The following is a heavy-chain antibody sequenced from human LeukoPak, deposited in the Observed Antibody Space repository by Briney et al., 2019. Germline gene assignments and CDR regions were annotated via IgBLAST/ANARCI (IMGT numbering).Heavy chain of an antibody. CDR1: GGSISSSNW. J-gene: IGHJ5*02. Sequence: SGTLSLTCAVSGGSISSSNWWSWVRQPPGKGLEWIGEIYHSGSTNYNPSLKSRVTISVDKSKNQFSLKLSSVTAADTAVYYCARYPVVVVAATPTWGQGTLVTVSS. V-gene: IGHV4-4*02. D-gene: IGHD2-15*01. CDR2: IYHSGST. CDR3: ARYPVVVVAATPT.